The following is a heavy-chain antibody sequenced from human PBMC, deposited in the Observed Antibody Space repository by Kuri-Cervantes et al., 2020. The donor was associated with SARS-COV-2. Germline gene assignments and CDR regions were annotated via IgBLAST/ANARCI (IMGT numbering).Heavy chain of an antibody. CDR3: ASRILKRPLPPKTTVTVPGMDV. V-gene: IGHV1-18*04. Sequence: ASVKGSCKTSGYTFTSYGISWVRQAPGQGLEWMGWISIKQGDTNYAQKFQGRVTMTTDTSTSTAYMELRSLRSEDTAVYYCASRILKRPLPPKTTVTVPGMDVWGQGTTVTVSS. CDR2: ISIKQGDT. CDR1: GYTFTSYG. J-gene: IGHJ6*02. D-gene: IGHD4-11*01.